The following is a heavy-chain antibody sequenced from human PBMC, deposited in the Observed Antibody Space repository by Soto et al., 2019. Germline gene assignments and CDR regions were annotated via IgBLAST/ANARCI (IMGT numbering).Heavy chain of an antibody. CDR3: AVYIAGAGGDGY. Sequence: QVQLQESGPGLVKPSETLSLTCTVSGGSVTSGSYHWTWIRQPPGKGLEWIGQIGSTNYNPSLRSRITISVDACKNQFSLNLSSLAAADTAVYYCAVYIAGAGGDGYWGRGTLVTVSS. CDR2: IGST. D-gene: IGHD6-19*01. V-gene: IGHV4-61*01. J-gene: IGHJ4*02. CDR1: GGSVTSGSYH.